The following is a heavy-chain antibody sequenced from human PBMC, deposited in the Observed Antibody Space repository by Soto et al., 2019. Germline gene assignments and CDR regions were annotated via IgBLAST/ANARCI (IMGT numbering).Heavy chain of an antibody. CDR1: GFTFSSYS. Sequence: PGGSLRLSCAASGFTFSSYSMNWVRQAPGKGLEWVSSISSSSSYIYYADSVKGRFTISRDNAKNSLYLQMNILRAEDTAVYYCARGEWEPEGYYFDYWGQGTLVTVSS. V-gene: IGHV3-21*01. CDR3: ARGEWEPEGYYFDY. CDR2: ISSSSSYI. J-gene: IGHJ4*02. D-gene: IGHD1-26*01.